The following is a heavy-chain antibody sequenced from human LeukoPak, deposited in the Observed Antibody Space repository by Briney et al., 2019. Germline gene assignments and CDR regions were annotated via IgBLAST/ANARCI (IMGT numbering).Heavy chain of an antibody. J-gene: IGHJ4*02. CDR1: GDSLSSNSAA. CDR2: TYSRSNWSN. D-gene: IGHD3-10*01. Sequence: SQTLSLTCVISGDSLSSNSAAWNWIRQSPSRGLEWLGRTYSRSNWSNDYALSVKSRVTISPDTSKNQFSLHLKSVTPEDTAVYYCARDGSLWFGESSYYFDFWGQGILVTVSS. CDR3: ARDGSLWFGESSYYFDF. V-gene: IGHV6-1*01.